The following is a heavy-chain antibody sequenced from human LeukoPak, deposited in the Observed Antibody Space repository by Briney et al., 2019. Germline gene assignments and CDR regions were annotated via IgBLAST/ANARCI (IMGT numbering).Heavy chain of an antibody. J-gene: IGHJ3*02. Sequence: PGGSLRLSCAASGFTFSSYEMNWVRQAPGKGLEWVSYISSSGSTIYYADSVKGRFTISRDNAKNSLYLQMNSLRAEDTSVYYCAREGAAGGLDIWGQGTMVTVSS. V-gene: IGHV3-48*03. CDR2: ISSSGSTI. CDR3: AREGAAGGLDI. CDR1: GFTFSSYE. D-gene: IGHD6-13*01.